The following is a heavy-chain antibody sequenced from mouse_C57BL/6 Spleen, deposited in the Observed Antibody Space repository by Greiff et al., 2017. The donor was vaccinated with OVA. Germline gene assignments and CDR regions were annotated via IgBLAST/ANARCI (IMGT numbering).Heavy chain of an antibody. J-gene: IGHJ2*01. CDR2: ISGGGGNT. CDR3: ARLFLYYFDY. CDR1: GFTFSSYT. V-gene: IGHV5-9*04. Sequence: EVQLQQSGGGLVKPGGSLKLSCAASGFTFSSYTMSWVRQTPEKRLEWVATISGGGGNTYYPDSVKGRFPISRDNAKNTLYLQMSSLRSEDTALYYCARLFLYYFDYWGQGTTLTVSS.